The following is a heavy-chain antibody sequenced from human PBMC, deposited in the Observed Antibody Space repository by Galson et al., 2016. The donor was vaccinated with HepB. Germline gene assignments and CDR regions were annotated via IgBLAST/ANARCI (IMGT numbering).Heavy chain of an antibody. CDR2: IIPVFGTT. CDR3: ARALSRDMVRGVIDPFDS. D-gene: IGHD3-10*01. Sequence: SCKASGGSFSSYGISWVRQAPGQGLEWMGGIIPVFGTTNYAQKFQGRVTITADESTNTAYMELRSLRSDDTAVYFCARALSRDMVRGVIDPFDSWGQGTLVTVSS. J-gene: IGHJ4*01. CDR1: GGSFSSYG. V-gene: IGHV1-69*01.